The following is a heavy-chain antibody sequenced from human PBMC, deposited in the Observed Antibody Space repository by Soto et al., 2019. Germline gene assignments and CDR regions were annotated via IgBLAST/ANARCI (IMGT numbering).Heavy chain of an antibody. CDR1: GYTFTSYA. CDR2: INAGNGNT. V-gene: IGHV1-3*01. Sequence: QVQLVQSGAEVKKPGASVKVSCKASGYTFTSYAMHWVRQAPGQRLEWMGWINAGNGNTKYSQKFQGRVTITRDTSASTAYMELSSLRSEDTAVPYCATQSPYSSGWYFDYWGQGTLVTVSS. J-gene: IGHJ4*02. CDR3: ATQSPYSSGWYFDY. D-gene: IGHD6-19*01.